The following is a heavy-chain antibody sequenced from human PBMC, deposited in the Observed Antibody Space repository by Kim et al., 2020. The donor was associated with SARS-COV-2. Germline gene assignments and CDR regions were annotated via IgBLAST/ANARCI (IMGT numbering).Heavy chain of an antibody. D-gene: IGHD6-6*01. CDR2: IYPGDSDT. J-gene: IGHJ4*02. Sequence: GESLKISCKGSGYSFTSYWIGWVRQMPGKGLEWMGIIYPGDSDTRYSPSFQGQVTISADKSISTAYLQWSSLKASDTAMYYCARHVGASIAARPHFPMPDYWGQGTLVTVSS. CDR1: GYSFTSYW. CDR3: ARHVGASIAARPHFPMPDY. V-gene: IGHV5-51*01.